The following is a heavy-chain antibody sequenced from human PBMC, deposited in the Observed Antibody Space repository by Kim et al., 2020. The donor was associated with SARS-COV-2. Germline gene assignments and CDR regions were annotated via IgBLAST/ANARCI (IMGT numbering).Heavy chain of an antibody. V-gene: IGHV4-34*01. CDR1: GGSFSGYY. J-gene: IGHJ1*01. CDR2: INHSGRT. CDR3: ARRLSNTSGWGSHYCDL. D-gene: IGHD3-10*01. Sequence: SENLSLTCAVYGGSFSGYYWSWIRQPPGKGLEWIGEINHSGRTNYNPSLKSRVTISVDTSKNQFSLKLTSVTAADAALYFCARRLSNTSGWGSHYCDLWGQGILVTVSS.